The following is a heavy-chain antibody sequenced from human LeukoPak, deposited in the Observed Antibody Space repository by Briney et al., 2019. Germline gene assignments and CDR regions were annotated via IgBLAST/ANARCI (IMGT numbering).Heavy chain of an antibody. V-gene: IGHV3-23*01. CDR2: ISGSGGST. CDR1: GFTFSSYA. D-gene: IGHD6-13*01. J-gene: IGHJ4*02. Sequence: GGSLRLSCAASGFTFSSYAMSWVRQAPGKGLEWVSAISGSGGSTYYADSVKGRFTTSRDNSKNTLYLQMNSLRAEDTAVYYCAKDPGIAAAQYYFDYWGQGTLVTVSS. CDR3: AKDPGIAAAQYYFDY.